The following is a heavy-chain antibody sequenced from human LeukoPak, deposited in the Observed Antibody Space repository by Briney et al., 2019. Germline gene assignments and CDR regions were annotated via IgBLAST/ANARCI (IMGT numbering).Heavy chain of an antibody. V-gene: IGHV3-23*01. CDR3: AKRSMMGYSYGFDY. CDR1: GFTFSSYA. D-gene: IGHD5-18*01. Sequence: GGCLRLSCAASGFTFSSYAMSWVRQAPGKGLEWVSAISGSGGSTYYADSVKGRFTISRDNSKNTLYLQMNSLRAEDTAVYYCAKRSMMGYSYGFDYWGQGTLVTVSS. CDR2: ISGSGGST. J-gene: IGHJ4*02.